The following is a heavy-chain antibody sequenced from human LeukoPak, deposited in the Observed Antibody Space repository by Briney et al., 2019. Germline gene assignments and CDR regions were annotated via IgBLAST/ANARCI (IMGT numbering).Heavy chain of an antibody. V-gene: IGHV3-30*18. Sequence: PGGSLRLSCAASGFTFSSYGMHWVRQAPGKGLEWVAVISYDGSNKYYADSVKGRFTISRDNSKNTLYLQMNSLRAEDTAVYYCSNGIYSSSYWGQGTLVTVSS. CDR1: GFTFSSYG. J-gene: IGHJ4*02. CDR3: SNGIYSSSY. CDR2: ISYDGSNK. D-gene: IGHD6-6*01.